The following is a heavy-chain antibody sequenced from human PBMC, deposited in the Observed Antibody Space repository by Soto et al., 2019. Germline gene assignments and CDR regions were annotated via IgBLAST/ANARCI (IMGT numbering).Heavy chain of an antibody. Sequence: QVQLVQSGAEVKKPGASVKVSCKASGYTFTSYYMYWVPQAPGQGLEWMGIIHPSAGRTSYAQKFQGRVTMTSDTSTSIGYMELSILRSEDTAVYYCARDRGKVGERGVYNWFDPWGQGTLVTVSS. J-gene: IGHJ5*02. V-gene: IGHV1-46*01. CDR2: IHPSAGRT. D-gene: IGHD3-16*01. CDR3: ARDRGKVGERGVYNWFDP. CDR1: GYTFTSYY.